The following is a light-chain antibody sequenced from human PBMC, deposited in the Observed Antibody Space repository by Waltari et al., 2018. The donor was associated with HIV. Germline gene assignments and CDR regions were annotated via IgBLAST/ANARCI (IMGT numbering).Light chain of an antibody. CDR1: SSDVGYFNY. J-gene: IGLJ3*02. Sequence: QSALTQPPSASGSPGQSVTISCTGTSSDVGYFNYVSCYQQHPGKAPKLVIFEVTKPPSGGPDRFSGAKSGNTASLTVSGLQPEDEAVYYCNSYAGSNTLVFGGGTKLTVL. CDR2: EVT. CDR3: NSYAGSNTLV. V-gene: IGLV2-8*01.